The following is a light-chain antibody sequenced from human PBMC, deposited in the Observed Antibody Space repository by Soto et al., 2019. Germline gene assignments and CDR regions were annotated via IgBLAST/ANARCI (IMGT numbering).Light chain of an antibody. CDR1: QSVSSTY. J-gene: IGKJ3*01. Sequence: EIVLTQSPGTLSLSPGERATLSCRASQSVSSTYLAWYQQKPGQAPRPLIYGASSRATGIPDRFSGSGSGTDFTFTISRLEREAFAVYYCEQYGSSPLFTFGPGTKVDIK. CDR2: GAS. CDR3: EQYGSSPLFT. V-gene: IGKV3-20*01.